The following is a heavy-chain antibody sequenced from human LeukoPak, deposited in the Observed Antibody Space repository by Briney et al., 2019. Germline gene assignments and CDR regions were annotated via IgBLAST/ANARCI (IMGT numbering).Heavy chain of an antibody. J-gene: IGHJ4*02. CDR2: IYYSGST. CDR3: ARVGMATTKGLSFDY. CDR1: GGSISSYY. Sequence: SETLSLTCTVSGGSISSYYWSWIRQPPGKGLEWTGYIYYSGSTNYNPSLKSRVTISVDTSKNQFSLKLSSVTAADTAVYYCARVGMATTKGLSFDYWGQGTLVTVSS. V-gene: IGHV4-59*01. D-gene: IGHD5-24*01.